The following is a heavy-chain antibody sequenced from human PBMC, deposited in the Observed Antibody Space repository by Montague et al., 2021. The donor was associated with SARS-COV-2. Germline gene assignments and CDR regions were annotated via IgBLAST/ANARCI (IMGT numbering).Heavy chain of an antibody. CDR2: IYYSGST. Sequence: TLSLTCTVSGGSISSGGYYWSWIRQHPGKGLEWIGYIYYSGSTYYNPSLKSRVTISADTSRNQFSLKMGSVTAADTAVYYCARSPEPMIILIITSLNWYFDLWGRGTLVTVSS. D-gene: IGHD3-22*01. CDR1: GGSISSGGYY. J-gene: IGHJ2*01. V-gene: IGHV4-31*03. CDR3: ARSPEPMIILIITSLNWYFDL.